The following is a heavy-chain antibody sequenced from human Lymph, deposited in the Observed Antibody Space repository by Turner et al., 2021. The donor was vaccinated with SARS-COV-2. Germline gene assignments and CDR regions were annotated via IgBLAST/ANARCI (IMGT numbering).Heavy chain of an antibody. CDR2: ITFTSSYI. J-gene: IGHJ4*02. Sequence: EVQLVESGGGLVKPGGSLRLSCAASGFTFSSYSLNWVRQAPGKGLEWVSSITFTSSYIYYADSVKGRFTIFRDNAKNSLYLQMNSLRAEDTAVYYCARGPPDFPYYFDYWGQGTLVTVSS. CDR3: ARGPPDFPYYFDY. D-gene: IGHD2-21*02. V-gene: IGHV3-21*01. CDR1: GFTFSSYS.